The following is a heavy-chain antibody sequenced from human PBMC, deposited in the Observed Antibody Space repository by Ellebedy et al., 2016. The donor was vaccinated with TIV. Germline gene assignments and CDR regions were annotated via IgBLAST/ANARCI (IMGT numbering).Heavy chain of an antibody. J-gene: IGHJ5*02. V-gene: IGHV3-7*01. CDR1: GFTFSNPW. CDR2: INHDGSGK. D-gene: IGHD6-13*01. CDR3: ARAEATAGGAWFDP. Sequence: PGGSLRLSCAASGFTFSNPWMTWVRQAPGRGLEWVANINHDGSGKYYVESVRGRFTISRDNAKNSLYLQMNSLRVEDTAVYYCARAEATAGGAWFDPWGQGTLVTVSS.